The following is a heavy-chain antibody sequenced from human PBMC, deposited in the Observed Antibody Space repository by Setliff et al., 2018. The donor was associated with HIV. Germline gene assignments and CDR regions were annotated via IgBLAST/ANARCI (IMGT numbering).Heavy chain of an antibody. J-gene: IGHJ4*02. Sequence: SETLSLTCAVYGGSFSGHYWTWIRQPPGKGLEWIGEINHSGSTNYNPSLKSRVSISLDTSKKQVSLKLNSVTAADTAVYYCARGGGFWSGQLDYWGQGTLVTVSS. CDR3: ARGGGFWSGQLDY. D-gene: IGHD3-3*01. V-gene: IGHV4-34*01. CDR1: GGSFSGHY. CDR2: INHSGST.